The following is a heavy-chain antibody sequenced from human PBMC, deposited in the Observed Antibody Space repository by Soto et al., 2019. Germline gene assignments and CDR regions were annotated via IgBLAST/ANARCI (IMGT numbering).Heavy chain of an antibody. Sequence: GGSLRLSCAASGFTFSSYAMIWVRQAPGKGLEWVSAISGSGGSTYYADSVKGRFTISRDNSKNTLYLQMNSLRAEDTAVYYCAKEKYYYDSSGYAFDYWGQGTLVTVPQ. D-gene: IGHD3-22*01. CDR2: ISGSGGST. CDR3: AKEKYYYDSSGYAFDY. CDR1: GFTFSSYA. J-gene: IGHJ4*02. V-gene: IGHV3-23*01.